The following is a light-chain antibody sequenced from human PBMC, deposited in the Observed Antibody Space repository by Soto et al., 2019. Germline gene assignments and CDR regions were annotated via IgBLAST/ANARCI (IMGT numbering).Light chain of an antibody. V-gene: IGKV3-15*01. CDR2: GAS. J-gene: IGKJ1*01. CDR1: QSVSTN. CDR3: QHYNDWPQT. Sequence: EIVMTQSPGTLSLSPGERATLSCRASQSVSTNLAWYQQIPGQAPRLLIYGASTRATGIPARFSGSGSGTEFTLAISSLQSEDFAVYYCQHYNDWPQTFGLGTKVAIK.